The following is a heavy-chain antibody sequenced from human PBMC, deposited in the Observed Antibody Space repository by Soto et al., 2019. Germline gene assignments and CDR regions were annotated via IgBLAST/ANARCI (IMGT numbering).Heavy chain of an antibody. V-gene: IGHV3-13*05. CDR2: IGTAGDP. D-gene: IGHD7-27*01. Sequence: GGSLRLSCAASGFTFSSYEMNWVRQATGKGLEWVSAIGTAGDPYYPGSVKGRFTISRENAKNSLYLQMNSLRAGDTAVYYCARQTGEGSLDIWGQGTMVTVSS. CDR1: GFTFSSYE. J-gene: IGHJ3*02. CDR3: ARQTGEGSLDI.